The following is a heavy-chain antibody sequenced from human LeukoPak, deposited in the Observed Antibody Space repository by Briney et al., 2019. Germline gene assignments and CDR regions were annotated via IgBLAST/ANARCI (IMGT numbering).Heavy chain of an antibody. CDR3: AKARKQWLVLGWFDP. CDR2: ISGSGGST. J-gene: IGHJ5*02. CDR1: GFTFSSYA. D-gene: IGHD6-19*01. Sequence: GASLRLSCAASGFTFSSYAMSWVRQAPGKGLEWVSAISGSGGSTCYADSVKGRFTISRDNSKNTLYLQMNSLRAEDTAVYYCAKARKQWLVLGWFDPWGQGTLVTVSS. V-gene: IGHV3-23*01.